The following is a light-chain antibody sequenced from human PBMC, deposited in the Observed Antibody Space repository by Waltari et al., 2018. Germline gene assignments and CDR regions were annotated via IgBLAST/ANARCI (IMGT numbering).Light chain of an antibody. CDR3: QQYYTYPLT. V-gene: IGKV1-5*03. CDR2: KAS. Sequence: DIRMTQSPSPLSAPVGTRGTITCRASQSISSWLAWYQQKPGKAPKLLIYKASTLEGGVPSRFSGIGSGTDFTLTISSLQPDDSAAYYCQQYYTYPLTFGGGTKVEIK. CDR1: QSISSW. J-gene: IGKJ4*01.